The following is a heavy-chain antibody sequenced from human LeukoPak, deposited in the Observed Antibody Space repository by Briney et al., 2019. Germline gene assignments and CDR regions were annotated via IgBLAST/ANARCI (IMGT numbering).Heavy chain of an antibody. V-gene: IGHV4-59*12. CDR3: ARMKPKGYSYGRYQNNYYYYGMDV. Sequence: SETLSLTCTVSGGSISSYYWSWIRQPPGKGLEWIGYIYYSGSTNYNPSLKSRVTISVGTSKNQFSLKLSSVTAADTAVYYCARMKPKGYSYGRYQNNYYYYGMDVWGQGTTVTVSS. CDR2: IYYSGST. J-gene: IGHJ6*02. D-gene: IGHD5-18*01. CDR1: GGSISSYY.